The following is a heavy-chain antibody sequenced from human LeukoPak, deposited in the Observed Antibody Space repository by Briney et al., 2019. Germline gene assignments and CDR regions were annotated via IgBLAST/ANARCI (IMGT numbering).Heavy chain of an antibody. CDR3: AKDQLRFFDY. CDR1: GFTFSSYA. D-gene: IGHD6-6*01. V-gene: IGHV3-23*01. CDR2: IGGSGGST. Sequence: GGSLRLSCAASGFTFSSYAMHWVRQAPGKGLEWVSAIGGSGGSTYYADSVKGRFTISRDNSKNTLYLQMNSLRAEDTAVYYCAKDQLRFFDYWGQGTLVTVSS. J-gene: IGHJ4*02.